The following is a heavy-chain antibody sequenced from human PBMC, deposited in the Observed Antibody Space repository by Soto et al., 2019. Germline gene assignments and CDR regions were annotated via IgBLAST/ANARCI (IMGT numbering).Heavy chain of an antibody. J-gene: IGHJ4*02. Sequence: QVQLQQWGAGLLKPSETLSLTCAVDGGSFSGYYWSWIRQPTGEGLEWIGEINDGGSTNYNPTLMCLVNISVDTSKNQFSQNMSSVTAADTAVYYCARLVPPSDDILSGYYDDYWAQGTLVTVSS. CDR3: ARLVPPSDDILSGYYDDY. V-gene: IGHV4-34*01. D-gene: IGHD3-9*01. CDR2: INDGGST. CDR1: GGSFSGYY.